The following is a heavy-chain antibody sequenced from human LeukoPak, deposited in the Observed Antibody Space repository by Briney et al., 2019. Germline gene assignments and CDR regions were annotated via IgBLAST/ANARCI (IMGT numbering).Heavy chain of an antibody. Sequence: ESLKISCKGSGYSFTSYWIGWVRQMPGKGLEWMGIIYPGDSDTRYSPSFQGQVTISADKSISTAYLQWSSLKASDTAMYYCARQSIAAAGTHYGMDVWGQGTTVTVSS. J-gene: IGHJ6*02. CDR1: GYSFTSYW. D-gene: IGHD6-13*01. CDR3: ARQSIAAAGTHYGMDV. V-gene: IGHV5-51*01. CDR2: IYPGDSDT.